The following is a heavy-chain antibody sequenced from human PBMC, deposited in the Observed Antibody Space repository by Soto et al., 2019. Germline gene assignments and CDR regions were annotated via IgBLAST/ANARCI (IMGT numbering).Heavy chain of an antibody. CDR2: IYYSGST. J-gene: IGHJ4*02. CDR1: GGSISSYY. CDR3: ARSTLYYYGSGSYYDY. D-gene: IGHD3-10*01. Sequence: SETLSLTCTVSGGSISSYYWSWIRQPPGKGLEWIGYIYYSGSTNYNPSLKSRVTISVDTSKNQFSRKLSSVTAADTAVYYCARSTLYYYGSGSYYDYWGQGTLVTVSS. V-gene: IGHV4-59*01.